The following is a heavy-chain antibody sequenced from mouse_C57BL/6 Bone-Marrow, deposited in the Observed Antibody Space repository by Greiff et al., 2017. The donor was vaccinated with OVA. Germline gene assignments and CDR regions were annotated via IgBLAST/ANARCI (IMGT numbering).Heavy chain of an antibody. V-gene: IGHV5-4*03. CDR2: ISDGGSYN. D-gene: IGHD2-2*01. CDR1: GFTFSSYA. Sequence: DVMLVESGGGLVKPGGSLKLSCAASGFTFSSYAMSWVRQTPEKKLAWVATISDGGSYNYYPDNVKGRFTISRDNAKNNLYLQMSHLKSEDTAMYYCARWYGYDGPFAYWGQGTLVTVSA. CDR3: ARWYGYDGPFAY. J-gene: IGHJ3*01.